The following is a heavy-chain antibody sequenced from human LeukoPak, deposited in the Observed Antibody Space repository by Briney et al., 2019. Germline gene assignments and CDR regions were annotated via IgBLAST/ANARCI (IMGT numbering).Heavy chain of an antibody. CDR3: ARDRREYYYGSGYYYYYYGMDV. J-gene: IGHJ6*02. Sequence: GGSLRLSCAASGFTVSSNYVSWVRQAPGKGLEWVSVIYSGGSTYYADSVKGRFTISRDNSKNTLYLQMNSLRAEDTAVYYCARDRREYYYGSGYYYYYYGMDVWGQGTTVTVSS. V-gene: IGHV3-53*01. CDR1: GFTVSSNY. CDR2: IYSGGST. D-gene: IGHD3-10*01.